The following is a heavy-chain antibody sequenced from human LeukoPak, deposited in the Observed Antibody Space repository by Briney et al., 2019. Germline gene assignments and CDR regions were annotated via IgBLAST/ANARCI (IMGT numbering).Heavy chain of an antibody. V-gene: IGHV4-34*01. CDR2: INHSGST. CDR3: ARVSSNIPHWDYYGMDV. D-gene: IGHD2/OR15-2a*01. Sequence: PSETLSLTRAVYGGSFSGYYWSWIRQPPGKGLEWIGEINHSGSTNYNPSLKSRVTISVDTSKNQFSLKLSSVTAADTAVYYCARVSSNIPHWDYYGMDVWGQGTTVTVSS. CDR1: GGSFSGYY. J-gene: IGHJ6*02.